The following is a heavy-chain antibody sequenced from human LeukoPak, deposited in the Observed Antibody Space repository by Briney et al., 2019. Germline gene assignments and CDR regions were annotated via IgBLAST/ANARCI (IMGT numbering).Heavy chain of an antibody. J-gene: IGHJ4*02. CDR2: THSSGTT. D-gene: IGHD6-6*01. V-gene: IGHV3-53*01. CDR1: GFTVSSNY. CDR3: AREPTYSSSLDY. Sequence: GGSLRLSCAASGFTVSSNYMSWVRQAPGKGLEYISVTHSSGTTYYADSVRDRFTISRDNSRNTLYLQMNSLRPEDTAVYYCAREPTYSSSLDYWGQGTLVTVSS.